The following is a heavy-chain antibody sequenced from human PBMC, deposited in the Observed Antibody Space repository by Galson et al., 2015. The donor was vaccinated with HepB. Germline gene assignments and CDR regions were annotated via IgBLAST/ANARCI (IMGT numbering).Heavy chain of an antibody. Sequence: CAISGDSVTSNSAVWNWIRQSPSRGLEWLGRTYFRSKWRIDYAMSVKSRITISADTSDNQFSLLLRSVTPEDTAVYYCAYGSDAWGPGTTVIVSS. CDR1: GDSVTSNSAV. CDR3: AYGSDA. J-gene: IGHJ6*02. V-gene: IGHV6-1*01. CDR2: TYFRSKWRI.